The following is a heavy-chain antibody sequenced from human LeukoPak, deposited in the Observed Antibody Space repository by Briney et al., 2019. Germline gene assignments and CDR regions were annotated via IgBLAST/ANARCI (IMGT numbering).Heavy chain of an antibody. J-gene: IGHJ4*02. CDR3: ARDQSGSYFY. CDR1: GYTFTDYY. CDR2: ISAYNGNT. V-gene: IGHV1-18*01. Sequence: ASVKVSCKASGYTFTDYYINWVRQAPGQGLEWMGWISAYNGNTNYAQKLQDRVTMTTDTSTSTAYMELRSLRSDDTAVYYCARDQSGSYFYWGQGTLVTVSS. D-gene: IGHD1-26*01.